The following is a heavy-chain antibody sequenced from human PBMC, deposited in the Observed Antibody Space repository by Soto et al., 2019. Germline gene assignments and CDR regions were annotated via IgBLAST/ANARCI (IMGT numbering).Heavy chain of an antibody. V-gene: IGHV1-18*01. Sequence: GPGVKKPGASVKVSCKTSGYTFTNFGISWVRQAPGQGLEWMGWVTTDKGKTTYAQKFQGRVTMTTDTSTSTAYMELRSLRSDDTAVYYCATRSPAFDYWGQGTLVTVSS. J-gene: IGHJ4*02. CDR1: GYTFTNFG. CDR2: VTTDKGKT. CDR3: ATRSPAFDY.